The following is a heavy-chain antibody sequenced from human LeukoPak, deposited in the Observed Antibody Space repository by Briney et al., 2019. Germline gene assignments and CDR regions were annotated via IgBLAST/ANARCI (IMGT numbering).Heavy chain of an antibody. CDR2: INPNSGGT. V-gene: IGHV1-2*02. J-gene: IGHJ4*02. Sequence: ASVKVSCKASGYTFAGYYMHWVRQAPGQGLEWMGWINPNSGGTNYAQKFQGRVTMTRDTSISTAYMELSRQRSDDTAVYYCARGDILTGYFSDYWGQGTLVTVSS. CDR3: ARGDILTGYFSDY. CDR1: GYTFAGYY. D-gene: IGHD3-9*01.